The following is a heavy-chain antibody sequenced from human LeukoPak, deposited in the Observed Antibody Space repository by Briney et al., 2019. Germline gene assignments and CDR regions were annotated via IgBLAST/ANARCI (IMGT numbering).Heavy chain of an antibody. CDR3: AKYGVDCSSTSCYRGLGYYYYYMDV. CDR2: ISGGGGIT. D-gene: IGHD2-2*01. V-gene: IGHV3-23*01. CDR1: GFTFDSYA. Sequence: QPGGSLSLSCAASGFTFDSYAMTWVRQAPGKGLEWVSSISGGGGITNYADSVKGRFTISRDNSKYTLFLQMNSLRAEDTAVYYCAKYGVDCSSTSCYRGLGYYYYYMDVWGKGTTVTVSS. J-gene: IGHJ6*03.